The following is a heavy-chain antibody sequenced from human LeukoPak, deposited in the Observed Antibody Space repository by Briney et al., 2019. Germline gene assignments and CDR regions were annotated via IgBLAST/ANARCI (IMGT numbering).Heavy chain of an antibody. CDR3: ARHYSAVTTRLSGMDV. Sequence: SETLSLTCTVSGGSISSYYWSWIRQPPGKGLEWIGYIYYSGSTNYNPSLKSQVTISVDTSKNQFSLKLSSVTAADTAVYYCARHYSAVTTRLSGMDVWGQGTTVTVSS. V-gene: IGHV4-59*08. CDR1: GGSISSYY. J-gene: IGHJ6*02. CDR2: IYYSGST. D-gene: IGHD4-11*01.